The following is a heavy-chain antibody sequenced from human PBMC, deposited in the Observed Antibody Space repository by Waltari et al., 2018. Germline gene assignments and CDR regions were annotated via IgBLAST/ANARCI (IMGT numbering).Heavy chain of an antibody. V-gene: IGHV3-23*04. Sequence: EARLEESGGGLEQPGKSLRLSCSASGFTFSTYAMTWVRQAPGNGMEWVSSISDDGQTSFYADSVKGRYIISRDKSKNTIFLHLNSLRGDDTDRYYCAKGIRATATYFDMDGWGKGTTVTVSS. J-gene: IGHJ6*03. D-gene: IGHD3-9*01. CDR2: ISDDGQTS. CDR3: AKGIRATATYFDMDG. CDR1: GFTFSTYA.